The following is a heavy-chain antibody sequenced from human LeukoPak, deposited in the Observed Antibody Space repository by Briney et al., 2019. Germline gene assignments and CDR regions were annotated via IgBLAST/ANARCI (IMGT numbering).Heavy chain of an antibody. CDR3: ARQTSGSYPY. D-gene: IGHD1-26*01. V-gene: IGHV5-51*01. CDR2: IHPGDSET. Sequence: GESLKISCQASGYNYNSYWIGWVRQMPGKGLEWMGIIHPGDSETRYSPSFQGQVTISADRSINTAYLQWASLKASDTGIYYCARQTSGSYPYWGHGTLVTVSS. J-gene: IGHJ4*01. CDR1: GYNYNSYW.